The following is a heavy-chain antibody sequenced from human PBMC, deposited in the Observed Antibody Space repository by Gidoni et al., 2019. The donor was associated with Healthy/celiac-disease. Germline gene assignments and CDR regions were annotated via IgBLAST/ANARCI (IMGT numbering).Heavy chain of an antibody. J-gene: IGHJ4*02. V-gene: IGHV3-30-3*01. Sequence: GRSLRLSCAASGFTFSSYAMHWVRQAPGKGLEWVAVISYDGSNKYYADSVKGRFTISRDNSKNTLYLQMNSLRAEDTAVYYCARSTDIVVVPAVDYWGQGTLVTVSS. CDR1: GFTFSSYA. CDR3: ARSTDIVVVPAVDY. D-gene: IGHD2-2*01. CDR2: ISYDGSNK.